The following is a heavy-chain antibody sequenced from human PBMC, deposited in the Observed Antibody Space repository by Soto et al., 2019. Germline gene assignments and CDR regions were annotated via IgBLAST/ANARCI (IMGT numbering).Heavy chain of an antibody. CDR1: GGTFSSYT. J-gene: IGHJ5*02. Sequence: ASVKVSCKASGGTFSSYTISWVRQAPGQGLEWMGRIIPILGIANYAQKFQGRVTITADKSTSTAYMELGSLRSEDTAVYYCARDEAPLGVDWPPTANWFDPWGQGTLVTVSS. CDR2: IIPILGIA. CDR3: ARDEAPLGVDWPPTANWFDP. V-gene: IGHV1-69*04. D-gene: IGHD2-21*01.